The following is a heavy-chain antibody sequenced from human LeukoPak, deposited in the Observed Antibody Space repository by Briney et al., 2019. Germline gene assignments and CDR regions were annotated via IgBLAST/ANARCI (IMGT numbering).Heavy chain of an antibody. CDR1: GFSFSTYA. J-gene: IGHJ4*02. D-gene: IGHD5-18*01. CDR2: ISGGGDYI. CDR3: AKNWGPGMAFYES. Sequence: GGSLRLSCVASGFSFSTYAMTWVRQAPGKGLEWVSAISGGGDYIYYVDSVKGRFTTSRDNSKRTLYLQMSNLRAEDTAVYYCAKNWGPGMAFYESWGQGTQVTVSS. V-gene: IGHV3-23*01.